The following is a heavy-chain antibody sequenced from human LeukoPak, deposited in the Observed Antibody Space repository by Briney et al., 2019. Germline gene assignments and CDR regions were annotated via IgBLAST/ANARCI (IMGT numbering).Heavy chain of an antibody. CDR3: ARENFYDSSGYDAFDI. D-gene: IGHD3-22*01. CDR2: ISSSPAYI. CDR1: GFTFIAYS. J-gene: IGHJ3*02. Sequence: GGSLRLSCAASGFTFIAYSMNWVRQSPGKGLEWVSSISSSPAYIYYADSVEGRFTVSRDNAKNSLYLQMNSLRAEDTAVYYCARENFYDSSGYDAFDIWGQGTMVTVSS. V-gene: IGHV3-21*01.